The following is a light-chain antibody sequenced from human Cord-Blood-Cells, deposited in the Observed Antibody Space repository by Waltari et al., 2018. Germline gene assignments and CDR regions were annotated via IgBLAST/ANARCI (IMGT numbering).Light chain of an antibody. V-gene: IGKV1-39*01. CDR1: QSISSY. J-gene: IGKJ3*01. CDR3: QQSYSTPFT. Sequence: DIQMTQSPSSLSASVGDRVTITCRASQSISSYLNWYQQKPGKAPKLLIYSASSLQIGVPSRFSGSGSGTDFTLTISSLQPEDFATYYCQQSYSTPFTFGHGTKVDIK. CDR2: SAS.